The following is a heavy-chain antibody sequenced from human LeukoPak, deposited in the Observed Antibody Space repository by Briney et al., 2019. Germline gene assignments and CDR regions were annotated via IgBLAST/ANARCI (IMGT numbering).Heavy chain of an antibody. J-gene: IGHJ3*02. Sequence: GGSLRLSCAASGFTFSSYGMHWVRQAPGKGLEWVAVIWYDGSNKYYADSVKGRFTISRDNSKNTLYLQMNSLRAEDTAVYYCARGNAYYYDSSGPTLGDAFDIWGRGTMVTVSS. V-gene: IGHV3-33*01. CDR3: ARGNAYYYDSSGPTLGDAFDI. CDR1: GFTFSSYG. CDR2: IWYDGSNK. D-gene: IGHD3-22*01.